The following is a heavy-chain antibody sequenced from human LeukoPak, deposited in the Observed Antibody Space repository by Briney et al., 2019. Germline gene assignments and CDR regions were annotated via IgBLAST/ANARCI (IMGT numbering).Heavy chain of an antibody. V-gene: IGHV1-69*13. Sequence: GASVKASCKASGGTFSSYAISWVRQAPGQGLEWMGGIIPIFGTANYAQKFQGRVTITADESTSTAYVELSSLRSEDTAVYYCARGPAPGAVAGTGVYYFDYWGQGTLVTVSS. CDR3: ARGPAPGAVAGTGVYYFDY. CDR2: IIPIFGTA. CDR1: GGTFSSYA. J-gene: IGHJ4*02. D-gene: IGHD6-19*01.